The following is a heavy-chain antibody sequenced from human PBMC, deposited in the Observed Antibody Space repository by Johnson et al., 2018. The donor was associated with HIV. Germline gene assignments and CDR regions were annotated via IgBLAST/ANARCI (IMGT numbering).Heavy chain of an antibody. CDR1: GFTFSSYG. Sequence: QVQLVESGGGVVQPGRSLRLSCAASGFTFSSYGMHWVRQAPGKGLEWVAFIRYDGSNGYYGDSVKGRFTISRDNAKNSLYLQMNSLRAEDTAVYYCARPRRGMATNRDAFDIWGQGTMVTVSS. V-gene: IGHV3-33*08. J-gene: IGHJ3*02. CDR2: IRYDGSNG. CDR3: ARPRRGMATNRDAFDI. D-gene: IGHD5-24*01.